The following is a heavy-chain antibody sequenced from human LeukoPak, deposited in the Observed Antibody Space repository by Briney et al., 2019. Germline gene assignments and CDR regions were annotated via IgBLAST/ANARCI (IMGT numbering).Heavy chain of an antibody. CDR3: AKAQGYSYYYGLGSYSQFDY. CDR1: GFTFSNHA. D-gene: IGHD3-10*01. Sequence: GGSLRLSCAASGFTFSNHAMNWVRQAPGKGLEWVSSVSGSGSSTYYADSAKGRFTISRDNSKNTLYLQMNSLRAEDTAVYYCAKAQGYSYYYGLGSYSQFDYWGQGTLVTVSS. J-gene: IGHJ4*02. CDR2: VSGSGSST. V-gene: IGHV3-23*01.